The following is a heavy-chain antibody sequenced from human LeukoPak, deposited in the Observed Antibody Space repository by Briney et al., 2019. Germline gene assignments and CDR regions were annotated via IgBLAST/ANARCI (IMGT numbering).Heavy chain of an antibody. CDR2: IYSGGTT. Sequence: GGSLRLSCRGSGFTFSNYGMSWVRQGPGKGLEWVSLIYSGGTTYYADSVKGRFTISRDNSKNTLYLQMNSLRAEDTAVYYCARRAGGYSHPYDYWGQGILVTVSS. V-gene: IGHV3-53*01. CDR1: GFTFSNYG. CDR3: ARRAGGYSHPYDY. D-gene: IGHD4-23*01. J-gene: IGHJ4*02.